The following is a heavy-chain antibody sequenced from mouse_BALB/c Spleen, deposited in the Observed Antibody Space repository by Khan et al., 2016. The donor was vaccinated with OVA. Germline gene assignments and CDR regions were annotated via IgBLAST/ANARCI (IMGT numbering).Heavy chain of an antibody. V-gene: IGHV5-9-3*01. CDR2: ISSGGSFT. Sequence: EVELVESGGDLVKPGGSLKLSCAASGFTFSGYGMSWVRQTPEKRLEWVATISSGGSFTYYLNSVTGRFTISRDSAKITLYLQMSSLRSEDTAMYYCARTPGYYGSSYFDYWGQGPTLTVSS. CDR3: ARTPGYYGSSYFDY. D-gene: IGHD1-1*01. CDR1: GFTFSGYG. J-gene: IGHJ2*01.